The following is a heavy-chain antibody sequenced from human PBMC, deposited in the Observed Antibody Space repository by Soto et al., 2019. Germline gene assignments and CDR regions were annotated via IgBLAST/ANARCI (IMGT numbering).Heavy chain of an antibody. D-gene: IGHD5-18*01. J-gene: IGHJ6*02. Sequence: GFSVKVACKASGYTYTCYPMHWVSHAPGQRLEWMGWINAGNGNTKYSQKFQGRVTITRDTPASTAYMELSSLSSEDTAVYYCARGGGDGSYGNYYYYGMDIWGQGTTVTLSS. V-gene: IGHV1-3*01. CDR2: INAGNGNT. CDR3: ARGGGDGSYGNYYYYGMDI. CDR1: GYTYTCYP.